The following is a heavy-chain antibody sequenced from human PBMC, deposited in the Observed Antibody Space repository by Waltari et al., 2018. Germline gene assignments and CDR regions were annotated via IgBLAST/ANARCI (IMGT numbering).Heavy chain of an antibody. CDR2: INRDGSET. V-gene: IGHV3-7*01. D-gene: IGHD6-13*01. CDR3: ARLSSSWNEKGAFDI. J-gene: IGHJ3*02. Sequence: EVQLVESGGGLVQPGGSLRLSCGGTELTLSSFWMSWVRQAPGKGLDWVANINRDGSETYYVDSVKGRFTISRDNAKNSLYLEMNTLRVEDTAIYYCARLSSSWNEKGAFDIWGQGTMVTVSS. CDR1: ELTLSSFW.